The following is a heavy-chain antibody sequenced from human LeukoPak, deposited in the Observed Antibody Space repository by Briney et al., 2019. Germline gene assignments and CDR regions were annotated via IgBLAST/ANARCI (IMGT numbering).Heavy chain of an antibody. V-gene: IGHV3-66*01. CDR1: GFTVSSNY. CDR3: ARSPTYYDILTGPIAYYYYGMDV. Sequence: GGSLRLSCAASGFTVSSNYMSWVRQAPGKGLEWVSVIYSGGSTYYADSVKGRFTISRDNSKNTLYLQMNSLRAEDTAVYYCARSPTYYDILTGPIAYYYYGMDVWGQGTTVTVSS. D-gene: IGHD3-9*01. J-gene: IGHJ6*02. CDR2: IYSGGST.